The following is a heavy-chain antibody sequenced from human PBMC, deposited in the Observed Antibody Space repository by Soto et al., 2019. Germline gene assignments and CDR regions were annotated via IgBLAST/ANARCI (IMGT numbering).Heavy chain of an antibody. D-gene: IGHD4-4*01. CDR3: ARDRRPQVTVNFDY. J-gene: IGHJ4*02. CDR1: GFAFSNSA. CDR2: VSFDGTNR. Sequence: SLRLSFAASGFAFSNSAMPWVRQAPGKGLEWVAVVSFDGTNRYYADSVKGRFTISGDNSKNTLYLQMSSLRAEDTAVYYCARDRRPQVTVNFDYWGQGT. V-gene: IGHV3-30-3*01.